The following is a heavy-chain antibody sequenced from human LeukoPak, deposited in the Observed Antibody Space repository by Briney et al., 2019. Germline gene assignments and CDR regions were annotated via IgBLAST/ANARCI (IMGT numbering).Heavy chain of an antibody. V-gene: IGHV1-24*01. CDR1: GYTLTELS. CDR3: ATGGYYDSSGYPYNWFDP. Sequence: ASVKVSCKVSGYTLTELSMHWVRQAPGKGLEWMGGFDPEDGETIYAQKFQGRVTMTEDTSTDTAYMELSSLRSEDTAAYYCATGGYYDSSGYPYNWFDPWGQGTLVTVSS. J-gene: IGHJ5*02. D-gene: IGHD3-22*01. CDR2: FDPEDGET.